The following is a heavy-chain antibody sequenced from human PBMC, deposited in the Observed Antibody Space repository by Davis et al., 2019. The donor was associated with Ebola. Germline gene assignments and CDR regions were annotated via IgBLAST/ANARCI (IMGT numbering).Heavy chain of an antibody. D-gene: IGHD2-21*02. Sequence: GESLKISCAVSGITFSNYGMHWVRQAPGKGLEWVAVVSNDGNFKSYADSVKGRFTISRDNSKNTLYLEMNSLGSGDTAVYYCAKDQAVVTAIGYGMDVWGKGTTVTVSS. J-gene: IGHJ6*04. V-gene: IGHV3-30*18. CDR2: VSNDGNFK. CDR3: AKDQAVVTAIGYGMDV. CDR1: GITFSNYG.